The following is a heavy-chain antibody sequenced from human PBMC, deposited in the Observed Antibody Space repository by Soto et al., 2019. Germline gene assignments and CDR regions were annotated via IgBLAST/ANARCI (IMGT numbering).Heavy chain of an antibody. CDR2: IIPILGIA. D-gene: IGHD3-9*01. CDR1: GGTFSSYT. V-gene: IGHV1-69*02. Sequence: QVPLVQSGAEVKKPGSSVKVSCKASGGTFSSYTISWVRQAPGQGLEWMGRIIPILGIANYAQKFQGRVTITADKSTSTAYMELSSLRSEDTAVYYCARAYYDILTGYYQHWGQGTLVTVSS. CDR3: ARAYYDILTGYYQH. J-gene: IGHJ1*01.